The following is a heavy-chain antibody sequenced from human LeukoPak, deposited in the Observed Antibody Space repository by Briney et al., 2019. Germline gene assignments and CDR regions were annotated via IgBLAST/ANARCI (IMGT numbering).Heavy chain of an antibody. D-gene: IGHD3-10*01. CDR3: AREGYYGSGIDY. CDR1: GFTFCSYE. CDR2: ISSSGSTI. V-gene: IGHV3-48*03. J-gene: IGHJ4*02. Sequence: GGSLSLSCAASGFTFCSYEMNWVRQAPGEGLEWVSYISSSGSTIYYADSVKGRFTISRDNAKNSLYLQMNSLRAEDTAVYYCAREGYYGSGIDYWGQGTLVTVSS.